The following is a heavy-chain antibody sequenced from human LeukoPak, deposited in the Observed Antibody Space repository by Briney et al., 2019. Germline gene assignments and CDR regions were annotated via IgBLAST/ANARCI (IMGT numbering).Heavy chain of an antibody. V-gene: IGHV3-48*02. J-gene: IGHJ4*02. CDR2: ISGGSSSV. D-gene: IGHD5-12*01. Sequence: GGSLRLSCAASGFTFSSYSTNWVRQAPGKGLEWVSHISGGSSSVYYADSVKGRFTISRDNAKNSLYLQMNSLRDEDTAVYYCARKYGGYADYWGQGTLVTVSS. CDR1: GFTFSSYS. CDR3: ARKYGGYADY.